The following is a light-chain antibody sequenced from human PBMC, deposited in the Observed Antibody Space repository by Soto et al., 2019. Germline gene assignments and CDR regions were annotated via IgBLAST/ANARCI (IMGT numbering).Light chain of an antibody. CDR3: QQYGSLIT. J-gene: IGKJ4*01. Sequence: DILLTQSPATLSLSPGERATLSCGASQSITNNYLAWYQQKPGLAPRLLIYDTSKRATGIPGRFSGSGSGTDFTLTISRLEPEDVAVYYCQQYGSLITFGGGTKVEIK. CDR1: QSITNNY. CDR2: DTS. V-gene: IGKV3D-20*01.